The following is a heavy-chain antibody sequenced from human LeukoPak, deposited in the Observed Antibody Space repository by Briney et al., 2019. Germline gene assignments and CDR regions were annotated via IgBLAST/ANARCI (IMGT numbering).Heavy chain of an antibody. CDR1: GGSFSAYN. D-gene: IGHD4-11*01. Sequence: PSETLSLTCAVNGGSFSAYNWSWIRQPPGKGLEWIGEINRSGSTNYNPSLKSRVAISADTSKTQFSLKLTSVTAADTAVYYCARSGQTTVAYLDWGQGSLVTVSS. CDR3: ARSGQTTVAYLD. V-gene: IGHV4-34*01. J-gene: IGHJ4*02. CDR2: INRSGST.